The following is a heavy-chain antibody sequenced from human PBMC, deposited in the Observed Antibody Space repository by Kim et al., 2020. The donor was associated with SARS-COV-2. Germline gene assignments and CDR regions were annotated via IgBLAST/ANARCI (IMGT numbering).Heavy chain of an antibody. CDR3: AKVYSSGWYSYNGMDV. D-gene: IGHD6-19*01. J-gene: IGHJ6*02. CDR2: ISYDGSNK. V-gene: IGHV3-30*18. Sequence: GGSLRLSCAASGVTFSSYGMHWVRQAPGKGLEWVAVISYDGSNKYYADSVKGRFTISRDNSKNTLYLQMNSLRAEDTAVYYCAKVYSSGWYSYNGMDVWGQGTTVTVSS. CDR1: GVTFSSYG.